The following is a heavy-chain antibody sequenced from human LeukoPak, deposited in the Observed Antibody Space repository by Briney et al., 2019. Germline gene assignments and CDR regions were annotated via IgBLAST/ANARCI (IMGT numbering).Heavy chain of an antibody. CDR2: IYYSGST. V-gene: IGHV4-39*07. CDR1: GGSISSSSYY. J-gene: IGHJ4*02. Sequence: SETLSLTRPVSGGSISSSSYYWGWIRQPPGKGLEWIGSIYYSGSTYYNPYLKSRVTISVDTSKNQFSLKLSSVTAADTAVYYCARRDLYDSSGGFDYWGQGTLVTVSS. D-gene: IGHD3-22*01. CDR3: ARRDLYDSSGGFDY.